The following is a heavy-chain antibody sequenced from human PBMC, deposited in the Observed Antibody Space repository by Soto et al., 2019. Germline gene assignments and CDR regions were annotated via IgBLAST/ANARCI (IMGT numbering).Heavy chain of an antibody. CDR2: INAGNGNT. Sequence: QVQLVQSGAEVKKPGASVKVSCTASGYAFTTYTIHWVRQAPGQSLEWLGWINAGNGNTKYSQKFQGRVTITSDTSATTASMELSSLTSEDTAVYYCARSRAPPGRSSYYFFYYMDVWGKGTTVAVSS. D-gene: IGHD2-15*01. CDR3: ARSRAPPGRSSYYFFYYMDV. J-gene: IGHJ6*03. V-gene: IGHV1-3*01. CDR1: GYAFTTYT.